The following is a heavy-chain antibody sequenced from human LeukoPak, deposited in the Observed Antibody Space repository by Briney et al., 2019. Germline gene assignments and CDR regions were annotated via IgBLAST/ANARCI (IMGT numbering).Heavy chain of an antibody. V-gene: IGHV3-11*01. J-gene: IGHJ5*02. CDR1: GLTFSDYY. CDR3: ATDGAGFDT. Sequence: PGGSLRLSCAASGLTFSDYYMSWIRQTPGKGLGWLSYINIGGTNTHYADSVKGRFTISRDNAKKSLYLEMTNLRAEDTAVYYCATDGAGFDTWGQGVLVTVSS. CDR2: INIGGTNT.